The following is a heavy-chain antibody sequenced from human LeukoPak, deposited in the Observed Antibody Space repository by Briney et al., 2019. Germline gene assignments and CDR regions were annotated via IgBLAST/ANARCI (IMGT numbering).Heavy chain of an antibody. D-gene: IGHD6-13*01. Sequence: GRTQRLPRAPSGFTLRSYEMLGVGQAPAKGLEWVSCIRSSGDTKHCADSLRGRYPISRDNAQNSLYLQSDSLRAEDTAVYYCASPPMSSWGYYFEYWGQGTLVTVSS. V-gene: IGHV3-48*03. CDR1: GFTLRSYE. J-gene: IGHJ4*02. CDR3: ASPPMSSWGYYFEY. CDR2: IRSSGDTK.